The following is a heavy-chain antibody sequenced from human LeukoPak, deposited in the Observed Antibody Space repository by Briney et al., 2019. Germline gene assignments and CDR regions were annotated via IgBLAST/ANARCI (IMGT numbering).Heavy chain of an antibody. V-gene: IGHV4-59*08. Sequence: PSETLSLTCTVSGGSISSYYWSWIRQPPGKGLEWIGYMYYSGSTNYNPSLKSRVTISVNTSKNQFSLKLSSVTAADTAVYYCARTRSSGSSPFDYWGQGTLVTVSS. CDR3: ARTRSSGSSPFDY. CDR2: MYYSGST. J-gene: IGHJ4*02. D-gene: IGHD3-10*01. CDR1: GGSISSYY.